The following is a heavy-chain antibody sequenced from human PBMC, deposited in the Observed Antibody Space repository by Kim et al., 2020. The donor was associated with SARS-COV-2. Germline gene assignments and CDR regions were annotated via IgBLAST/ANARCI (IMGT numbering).Heavy chain of an antibody. CDR3: ARMLMVRGVPYYYYGMDV. CDR1: GYTFTGYY. J-gene: IGHJ6*02. Sequence: ASVKVSCKASGYTFTGYYIHWVRQAPGQGLEWMGRINPNSGGTNYAQKFQGRVTMTRDTSISTAYMELSRLRSDDTAVYYCARMLMVRGVPYYYYGMDVWGQGTTVTVSS. CDR2: INPNSGGT. V-gene: IGHV1-2*06. D-gene: IGHD3-10*01.